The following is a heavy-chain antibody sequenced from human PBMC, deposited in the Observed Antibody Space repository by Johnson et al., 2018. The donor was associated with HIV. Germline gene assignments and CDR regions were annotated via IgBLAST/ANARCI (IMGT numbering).Heavy chain of an antibody. CDR1: GFTVSSNY. Sequence: VQLVESGGGLIQPGGSLRLSCAASGFTVSSNYMSWVRQAPGKWLEWVSVIYSGGSTYYADSVKGRFTISRDNSKNTLYLQMNSLRAEDTAVYYCASVVGATLGAFDIWGQGTMVTVSS. J-gene: IGHJ3*02. V-gene: IGHV3-53*01. CDR2: IYSGGST. D-gene: IGHD1-26*01. CDR3: ASVVGATLGAFDI.